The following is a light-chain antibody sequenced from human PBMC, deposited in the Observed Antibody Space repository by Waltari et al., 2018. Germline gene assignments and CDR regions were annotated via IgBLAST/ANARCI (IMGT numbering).Light chain of an antibody. V-gene: IGLV3-10*01. J-gene: IGLJ1*01. Sequence: SYELTQPPSVSVSPGQTARITCSGHELPRKYAYWFQTKSGQAPRLVIYEDTKRPSGIPERFSGSSSGTVATLTITGAQVDDEADYYCYSSDSTGLRVFGGGTTVVVL. CDR2: EDT. CDR3: YSSDSTGLRV. CDR1: ELPRKY.